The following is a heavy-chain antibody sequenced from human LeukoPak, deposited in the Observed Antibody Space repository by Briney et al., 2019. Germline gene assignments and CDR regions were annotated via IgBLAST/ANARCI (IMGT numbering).Heavy chain of an antibody. V-gene: IGHV3-23*01. CDR2: ISGSGGST. CDR1: GFTFSSYA. Sequence: GGSLRLSCAASGFTFSSYAMSWVRQAPGKGLEWVLAISGSGGSTYYADSVKGRFTISRDNSKNTPYLQMNILRAEDTAVYYCAKHPPYCSSTSCPFDYWGQGTLVTVSS. D-gene: IGHD2-2*01. CDR3: AKHPPYCSSTSCPFDY. J-gene: IGHJ4*02.